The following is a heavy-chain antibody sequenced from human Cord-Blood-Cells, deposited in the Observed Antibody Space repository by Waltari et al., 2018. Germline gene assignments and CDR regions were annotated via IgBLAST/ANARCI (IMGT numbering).Heavy chain of an antibody. D-gene: IGHD6-13*01. CDR3: ARDGPPAIAAAGTSGAFDI. V-gene: IGHV1-69*01. CDR2: IIPICGTA. CDR1: GGTFSSYA. J-gene: IGHJ3*02. Sequence: QVQLVQSGAEVKKPGSSVKVSCQASGGTFSSYAISWVRQAPGQGLEWMGGIIPICGTANYAQKFQGRVTITADESTSTAYMELSSLRSEDTAVYYWARDGPPAIAAAGTSGAFDIWGQGTMVTVSS.